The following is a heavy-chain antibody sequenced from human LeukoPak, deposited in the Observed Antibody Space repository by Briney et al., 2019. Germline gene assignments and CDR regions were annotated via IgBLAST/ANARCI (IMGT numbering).Heavy chain of an antibody. CDR1: GYKFNNFW. CDR2: IYPDDSNT. V-gene: IGHV5-51*01. Sequence: GESLKISCKGSGYKFNNFWVGWVPQMPGQGLEWMGIIYPDDSNTIYGPSFQGQVTISADKSINTAYLEWSSLKASDTAIYYCARQGAAGKYYYYYMDVWGKGTTVTVSS. D-gene: IGHD6-13*01. J-gene: IGHJ6*03. CDR3: ARQGAAGKYYYYYMDV.